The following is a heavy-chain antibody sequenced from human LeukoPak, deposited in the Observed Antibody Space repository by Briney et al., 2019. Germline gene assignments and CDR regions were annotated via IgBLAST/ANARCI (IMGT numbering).Heavy chain of an antibody. J-gene: IGHJ4*02. CDR2: INPSGGST. D-gene: IGHD6-6*01. CDR3: ARTAGRTFDY. Sequence: GASVKVSCKASGYTFTSYFMHWVRQAPGQGLEWMGIINPSGGSTSYAQKFQGRVTMTRDTSTRTVYMELSSLRSEDTAVYYCARTAGRTFDYWGQGTLVTVSS. V-gene: IGHV1-46*01. CDR1: GYTFTSYF.